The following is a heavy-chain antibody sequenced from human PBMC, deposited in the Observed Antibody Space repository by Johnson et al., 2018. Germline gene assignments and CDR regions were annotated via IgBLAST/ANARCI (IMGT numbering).Heavy chain of an antibody. CDR1: GFTFSSYS. CDR3: ANSGGYYDSSGYYAFDI. J-gene: IGHJ3*02. CDR2: ISVSGSTI. D-gene: IGHD3-22*01. V-gene: IGHV3-48*01. Sequence: VQLVESGGGLVKPGGSLRLSCAASGFTFSSYSMNWVRQAPGKGLEWLSYISVSGSTIYYADSVKGRFTIARDNSKNTLYLQMNSLRAEDTAVYYCANSGGYYDSSGYYAFDIWGQGTMVTVSS.